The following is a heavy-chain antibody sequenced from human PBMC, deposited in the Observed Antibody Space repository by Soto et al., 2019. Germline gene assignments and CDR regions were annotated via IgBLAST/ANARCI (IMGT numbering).Heavy chain of an antibody. D-gene: IGHD6-13*01. CDR1: GYTFTSYA. J-gene: IGHJ4*02. CDR3: ARTRGTSWLEVDY. Sequence: QVLLVQSGAEVKKPGASMKISCKTSGYTFTSYALHWVRQAPGQRLEWMGWINAGSTRYSQKFQGRVTITRDTSASTAYMELSSLTAEDTAVYYCARTRGTSWLEVDYWGQGTLVRVSS. CDR2: INAGST. V-gene: IGHV1-3*01.